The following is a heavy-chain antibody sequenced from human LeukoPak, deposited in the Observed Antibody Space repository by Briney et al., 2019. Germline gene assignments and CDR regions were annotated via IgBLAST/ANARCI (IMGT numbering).Heavy chain of an antibody. Sequence: PSETLSLTCTVSGGSISSYYWSWIRQPAGKGLEWIGRIYTSGSTNYNPSLKSRVTMSVDTSKNQFSLKLSSVTAADTAVYYCARDHWNDVCYYYGMDVWGQGTTVTVSS. CDR2: IYTSGST. CDR3: ARDHWNDVCYYYGMDV. D-gene: IGHD1-1*01. CDR1: GGSISSYY. V-gene: IGHV4-4*07. J-gene: IGHJ6*02.